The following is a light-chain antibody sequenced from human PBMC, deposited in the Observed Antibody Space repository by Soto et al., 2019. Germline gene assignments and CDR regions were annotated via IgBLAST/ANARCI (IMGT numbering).Light chain of an antibody. CDR2: DAS. V-gene: IGKV3-11*01. J-gene: IGKJ4*01. Sequence: ETVLTQSPATLSLSPGEGATLSCRASQSVSSSLAWYQHKPGQAPRLLIYDASNRATGIPARFSGSGSGTDFTLTISSLEPEDFAVYYCQQRSNWPLTFGGGTKVEI. CDR1: QSVSSS. CDR3: QQRSNWPLT.